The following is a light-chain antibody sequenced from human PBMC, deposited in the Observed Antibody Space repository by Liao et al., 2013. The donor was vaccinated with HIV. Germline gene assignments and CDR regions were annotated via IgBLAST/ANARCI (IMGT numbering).Light chain of an antibody. Sequence: SYVLTQPPSVSVAPGKTARITCGGNNIGRKSVHWYQQKPGQSPVLVIYQDTKRPSGIPERFSGSNSGNTATLTISRVEAGDEADYYCQVWDSSSDHVVFGGGTKLTVL. CDR2: QDT. CDR3: QVWDSSSDHVV. V-gene: IGLV3-21*04. CDR1: NIGRKS. J-gene: IGLJ2*01.